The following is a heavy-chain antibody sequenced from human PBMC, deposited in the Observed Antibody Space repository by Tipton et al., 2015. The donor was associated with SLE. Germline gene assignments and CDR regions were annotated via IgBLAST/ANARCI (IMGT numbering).Heavy chain of an antibody. V-gene: IGHV3-48*03. CDR1: GFTFSSYE. CDR2: ISSSGSTI. J-gene: IGHJ4*02. CDR3: ARATVTGYFDY. Sequence: SLRLSCAASGFTFSSYEMNWVRQAPGKGLEWASYISSSGSTIYYADSVKGRFTISRDNAKNSLYLQMNSLRAEDTAVYYCARATVTGYFDYWGQGTLVTVSS. D-gene: IGHD4-17*01.